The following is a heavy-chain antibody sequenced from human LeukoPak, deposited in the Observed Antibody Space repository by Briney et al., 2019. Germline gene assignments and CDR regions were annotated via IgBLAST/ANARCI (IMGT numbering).Heavy chain of an antibody. CDR2: VYNSGST. V-gene: IGHV4-59*01. Sequence: SETLSLTCTVSGGSISNYYWSWIRQPPGKGLEWLGYVYNSGSTHYNPSLKSRVTISADTSKNQFSLNLTSVTAADTAVYCCARSGGTWSYNYWGQGTLVTVSS. CDR3: ARSGGTWSYNY. J-gene: IGHJ4*02. CDR1: GGSISNYY. D-gene: IGHD1-26*01.